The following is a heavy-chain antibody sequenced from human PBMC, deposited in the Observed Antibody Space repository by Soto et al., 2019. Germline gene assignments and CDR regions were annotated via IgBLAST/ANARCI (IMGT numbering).Heavy chain of an antibody. D-gene: IGHD3-22*01. J-gene: IGHJ4*02. V-gene: IGHV3-21*01. CDR2: ISSSAVYI. Sequence: PAGSLRLSCAASGFNFITYSLSWVRQAPGQGLEWVASISSSAVYIDYADSVKGRFTISRDNANNSLYLQMNSLRAEDTATYYCVRHALEYYDTERLYVDNWGQGT. CDR3: VRHALEYYDTERLYVDN. CDR1: GFNFITYS.